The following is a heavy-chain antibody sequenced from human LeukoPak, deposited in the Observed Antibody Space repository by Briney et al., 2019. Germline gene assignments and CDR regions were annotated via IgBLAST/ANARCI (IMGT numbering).Heavy chain of an antibody. V-gene: IGHV3-15*01. CDR1: GFIFSNVW. Sequence: GGSLRLSCAASGFIFSNVWMSWVRQAPGKGLGWVGRIKSKKDGGTLDYAAPVKGRLIISRDDSKNTLYLQMNSLKTEDTAVYYCTWDTVTAPVYWGQGTLVTVSS. J-gene: IGHJ4*02. CDR3: TWDTVTAPVY. D-gene: IGHD4-17*01. CDR2: IKSKKDGGTL.